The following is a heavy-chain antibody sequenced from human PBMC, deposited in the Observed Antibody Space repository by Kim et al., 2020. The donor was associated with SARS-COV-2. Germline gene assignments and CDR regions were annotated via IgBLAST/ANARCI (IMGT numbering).Heavy chain of an antibody. J-gene: IGHJ4*02. CDR1: GFTFGDYA. CDR3: TRDQRYYGSGSYYNPSYYFDY. V-gene: IGHV3-49*03. Sequence: GGSLRLSCTASGFTFGDYAMSWFRQAPGKGLEWVGFIRSKAYGGTTEYAASVKGRFTISRDDSKSIAYLQMNSLKTEDTAVYYCTRDQRYYGSGSYYNPSYYFDYWGQGTLVTVSS. D-gene: IGHD3-10*01. CDR2: IRSKAYGGTT.